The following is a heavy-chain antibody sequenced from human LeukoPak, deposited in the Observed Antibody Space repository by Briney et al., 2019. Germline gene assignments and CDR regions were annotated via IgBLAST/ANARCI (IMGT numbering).Heavy chain of an antibody. Sequence: PGGSLRLSCAASGFTFSSYSMNWVRQAPGKGLEGVSYISSSSNTIYYADSVNGRFTISRDNGKNSLYLQMNSLRAEDTAVYYCARDEYSSRWYHSGYYYSYYMDVWGKGTTVTVSS. V-gene: IGHV3-48*01. CDR1: GFTFSSYS. J-gene: IGHJ6*03. CDR2: ISSSSNTI. CDR3: ARDEYSSRWYHSGYYYSYYMDV. D-gene: IGHD6-13*01.